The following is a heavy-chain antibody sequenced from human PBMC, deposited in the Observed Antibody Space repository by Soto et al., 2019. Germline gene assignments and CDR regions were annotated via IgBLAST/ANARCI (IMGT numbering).Heavy chain of an antibody. V-gene: IGHV1-46*03. CDR1: GYTFTRYY. J-gene: IGHJ5*02. D-gene: IGHD2-15*01. Sequence: ASVKVSCKASGYTFTRYYMHWVRQAPGQRLEWMGVINPSAGTTAYAQRFQGRITMTRDTSTSTVYMELSSLRSEDTAVYYCTRGIVDCSASSCPHNCFDPWGQGTLVTV. CDR3: TRGIVDCSASSCPHNCFDP. CDR2: INPSAGTT.